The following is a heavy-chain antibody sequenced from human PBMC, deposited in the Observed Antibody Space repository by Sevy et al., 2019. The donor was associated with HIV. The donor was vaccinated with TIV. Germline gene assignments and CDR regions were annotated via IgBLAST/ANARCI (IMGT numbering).Heavy chain of an antibody. J-gene: IGHJ4*02. V-gene: IGHV1-69*13. D-gene: IGHD6-13*01. CDR1: GRTFSSYA. CDR3: ARSMSWYASFDY. Sequence: ASVKVSCKASGRTFSSYAFSWVRQAPGQGLEWMGGIIPMFATANYVQKFQGRVTITADESTSTAYMVLSSLRSEDTAIYYCARSMSWYASFDYWGQGTLVTVSS. CDR2: IIPMFATA.